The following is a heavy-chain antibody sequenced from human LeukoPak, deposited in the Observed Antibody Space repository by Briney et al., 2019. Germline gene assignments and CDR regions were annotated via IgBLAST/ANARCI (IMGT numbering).Heavy chain of an antibody. CDR2: IYYSGST. CDR3: ARENMGHSYGRTYYYYYGMDV. D-gene: IGHD5-18*01. J-gene: IGHJ6*02. Sequence: SETLSLTCTVSGGSISSYYWSWIRQPPGKGLEWIGYIYYSGSTNYNPSLKSRVTISIDTSKNQFSLKLSSVTAADTAVYYCARENMGHSYGRTYYYYYGMDVWGQGTTVTVSS. CDR1: GGSISSYY. V-gene: IGHV4-59*01.